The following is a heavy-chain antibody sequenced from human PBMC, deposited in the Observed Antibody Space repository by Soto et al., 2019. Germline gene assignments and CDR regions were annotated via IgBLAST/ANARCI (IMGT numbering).Heavy chain of an antibody. CDR1: GYTFTSSY. CDR2: INPMGGST. J-gene: IGHJ4*02. CDR3: SRGLFTGDY. D-gene: IGHD3-22*01. Sequence: QVQLVQSGAEVKKPGASVKVSCQASGYTFTSSYIHWVRQAPGQGLEWMAIINPMGGSTNYAQRFKGRVTLTMDTSASTVYMDLSSLRSEDTAVYYCSRGLFTGDYWGQGTLVTVSS. V-gene: IGHV1-46*03.